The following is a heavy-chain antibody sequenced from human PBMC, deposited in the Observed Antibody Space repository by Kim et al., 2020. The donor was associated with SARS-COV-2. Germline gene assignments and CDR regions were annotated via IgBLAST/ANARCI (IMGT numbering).Heavy chain of an antibody. CDR1: GYTFTSYG. D-gene: IGHD3-10*01. CDR2: ISAYNGNT. CDR3: AREALWFGELKFDY. J-gene: IGHJ4*02. V-gene: IGHV1-18*01. Sequence: ASVKVSCKASGYTFTSYGISWVRQAPGQGLEWMGWISAYNGNTNYAQKLQGRVTMTTDTSTSTAYMELRSLRSDDTAVYYCAREALWFGELKFDYWGQGTLVTVSS.